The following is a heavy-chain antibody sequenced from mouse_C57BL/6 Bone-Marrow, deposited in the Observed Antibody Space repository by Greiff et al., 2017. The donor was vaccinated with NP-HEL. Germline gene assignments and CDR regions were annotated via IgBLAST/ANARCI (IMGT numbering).Heavy chain of an antibody. J-gene: IGHJ1*03. V-gene: IGHV1-55*01. CDR1: GYTFTSYW. CDR2: IYPGSGST. Sequence: VQLQQPGAELVKPGASVKMSCKASGYTFTSYWITWVKQRPGQGLEWIGDIYPGSGSTNYNEKFKSKATLTVDTSSSTAYMQLSSLTSEDSAVYYCARVYDVYPYFDVWGTGTTVTVSS. CDR3: ARVYDVYPYFDV. D-gene: IGHD2-3*01.